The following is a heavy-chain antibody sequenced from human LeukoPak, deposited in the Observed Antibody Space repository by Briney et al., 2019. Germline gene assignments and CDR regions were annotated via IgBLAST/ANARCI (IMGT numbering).Heavy chain of an antibody. D-gene: IGHD6-6*01. V-gene: IGHV4-34*01. J-gene: IGHJ4*02. Sequence: SETLSLTCAVSGGSFSGYYWSWIRQPPGKGLEWIGEIARGGSTYYNPSLKSRVTISVDTSKNQFSLKVNSVTAADTAVYYCARGDIAARLANWGQGTLDTVSS. CDR3: ARGDIAARLAN. CDR1: GGSFSGYY. CDR2: IARGGST.